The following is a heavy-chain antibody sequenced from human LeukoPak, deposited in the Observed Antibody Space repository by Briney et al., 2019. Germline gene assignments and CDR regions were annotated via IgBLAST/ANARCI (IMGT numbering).Heavy chain of an antibody. CDR1: GYTFTGYY. D-gene: IGHD5-18*01. V-gene: IGHV1-2*02. CDR2: INPNSGGT. CDR3: AKDMNTAMVGTFDY. J-gene: IGHJ4*02. Sequence: ASVTVSCKASGYTFTGYYMHWVRQAPGQGLEWMGWINPNSGGTNYAQKFQGRVTMTRDTSISTAYMELSRLRSDDTALYYCAKDMNTAMVGTFDYWGQGTLVTVSS.